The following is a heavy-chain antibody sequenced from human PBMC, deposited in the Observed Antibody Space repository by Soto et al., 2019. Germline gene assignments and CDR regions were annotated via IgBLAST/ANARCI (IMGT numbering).Heavy chain of an antibody. CDR3: ARQDIVLMVYANDY. CDR2: IYYSGST. D-gene: IGHD2-8*01. J-gene: IGHJ4*02. V-gene: IGHV4-59*08. Sequence: WIRQPPGKGLEWIGYIYYSGSTNYNPSLESRVTISVDTSKNQFSLKLSSVTAADTAVYYCARQDIVLMVYANDYWGQGTLVTVSS.